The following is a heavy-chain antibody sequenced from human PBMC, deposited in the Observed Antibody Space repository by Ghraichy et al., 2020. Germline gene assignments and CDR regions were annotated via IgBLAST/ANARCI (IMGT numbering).Heavy chain of an antibody. J-gene: IGHJ6*02. CDR3: ARGSTVVRFFYYDGMDV. Sequence: GVLRLSCVGSGFSFNGYSMNWVRQSPGKGLEWISYITSSGRTISYADSVKGRFTISRDNAQNSLFLQMSSLRDEDTAVYFCARGSTVVRFFYYDGMDVWGQGTMVTVSS. D-gene: IGHD4-23*01. V-gene: IGHV3-48*02. CDR2: ITSSGRTI. CDR1: GFSFNGYS.